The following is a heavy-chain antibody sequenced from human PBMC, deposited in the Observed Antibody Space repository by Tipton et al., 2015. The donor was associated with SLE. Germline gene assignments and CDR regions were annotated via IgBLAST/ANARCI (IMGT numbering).Heavy chain of an antibody. CDR1: GGSISTGGYY. J-gene: IGHJ3*02. D-gene: IGHD7-27*01. CDR3: ARGPNWGLDDAFDI. V-gene: IGHV4-31*03. Sequence: LRLSCTVSGGSISTGGYYWSWIRQHPGKGLEWIGFISYDGRTKYNPSLKSRVTISLDTSKTQFSLRLSSVTAADTAVYFCARGPNWGLDDAFDIWGQGTMVSVSS. CDR2: ISYDGRT.